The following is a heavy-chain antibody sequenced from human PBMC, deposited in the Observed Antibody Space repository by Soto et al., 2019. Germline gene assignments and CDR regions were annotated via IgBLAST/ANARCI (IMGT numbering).Heavy chain of an antibody. CDR2: INHSENT. CDR3: ARVPAYDITAAGTLDY. D-gene: IGHD6-13*01. Sequence: QVQLQQWGAGLLKPSETLSLTCDVSGGSFTVYNWTWIRQPPGKGLEWIGEINHSENTNYNPSLTSRLPISIDTSPNRYSLKLTSLTAADTAVYYCARVPAYDITAAGTLDYWGQGTLVTVSS. V-gene: IGHV4-34*01. J-gene: IGHJ4*02. CDR1: GGSFTVYN.